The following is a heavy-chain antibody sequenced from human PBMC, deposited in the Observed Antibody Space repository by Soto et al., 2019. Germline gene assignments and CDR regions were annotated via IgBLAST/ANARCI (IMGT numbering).Heavy chain of an antibody. CDR1: GYTVTDYA. CDR2: ITPGNGKT. J-gene: IGHJ4*02. Sequence: QVHLVQSGAEVKKPGASVKVSCKASGYTVTDYAIYWVRQAPGQSLEWMGWITPGNGKTRYSEKFQGRVTITWDTSATTAYMELGSLRSEDTAVYYWARGHSGWYYLGDNLGQGTLVTVAS. CDR3: ARGHSGWYYLGDN. V-gene: IGHV1-3*01. D-gene: IGHD6-19*01.